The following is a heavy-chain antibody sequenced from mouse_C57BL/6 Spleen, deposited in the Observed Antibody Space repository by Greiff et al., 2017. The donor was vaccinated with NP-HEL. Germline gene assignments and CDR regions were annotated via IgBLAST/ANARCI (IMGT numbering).Heavy chain of an antibody. D-gene: IGHD2-1*01. CDR2: IDPSDSYT. V-gene: IGHV1-59*01. CDR3: ARVYYGNPYWYFDV. J-gene: IGHJ1*03. Sequence: QVQLQQPGAELVRPGTSVKLSCKASGYTFTSYWMHWVKQRPGQGLEWIGVIDPSDSYTNYNQKFKGKSTLTVDKSSSTAYMQLSSLTSEDSAVYYCARVYYGNPYWYFDVWGTGTTVTVSS. CDR1: GYTFTSYW.